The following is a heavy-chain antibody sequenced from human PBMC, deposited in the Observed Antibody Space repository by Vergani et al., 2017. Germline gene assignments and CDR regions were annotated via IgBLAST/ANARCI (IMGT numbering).Heavy chain of an antibody. V-gene: IGHV4-39*07. CDR1: GASIRSSNYY. J-gene: IGHJ6*02. D-gene: IGHD4-17*01. Sequence: QLQLQESGPGLVKPSATLSLTCSVSGASIRSSNYYWGWIRQPPGKGLEWIASIYYSWSTYYNPSLKSRVTMSVDKSKNQFSLKLSSVTAADTAVYYCASSQIGDYVVPDRFYGMDVWGQGTTVTVSS. CDR2: IYYSWST. CDR3: ASSQIGDYVVPDRFYGMDV.